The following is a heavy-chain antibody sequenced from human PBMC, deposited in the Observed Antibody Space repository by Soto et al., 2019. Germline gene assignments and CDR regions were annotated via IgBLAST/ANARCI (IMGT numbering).Heavy chain of an antibody. CDR3: ARDYSSGLYYYYGMDV. J-gene: IGHJ6*02. D-gene: IGHD6-19*01. V-gene: IGHV3-30-3*01. CDR2: ISYDGSNK. Sequence: PGGSLRLSCAASGFTFSSYAMHWVRQAPGKGLEWVAVISYDGSNKYYADSAKGRFTISRDNSKNTLYLQMNSLRAEDTAVYYCARDYSSGLYYYYGMDVWGQGTTVTVSS. CDR1: GFTFSSYA.